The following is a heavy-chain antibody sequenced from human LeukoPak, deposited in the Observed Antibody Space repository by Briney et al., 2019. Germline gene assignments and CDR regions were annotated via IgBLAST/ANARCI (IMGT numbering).Heavy chain of an antibody. Sequence: SQTLSLTCTVSGGSFTTYYWSCIRPPAGGGLEWIGHIDTSGSTNYNPSLKSRVTMSVDTSKNQFSLKLSSVTAADTAVYYCARDGNYYGSVDYWGQGNLVTVSS. CDR2: IDTSGST. V-gene: IGHV4-4*07. D-gene: IGHD3-10*01. CDR1: GGSFTTYY. J-gene: IGHJ4*02. CDR3: ARDGNYYGSVDY.